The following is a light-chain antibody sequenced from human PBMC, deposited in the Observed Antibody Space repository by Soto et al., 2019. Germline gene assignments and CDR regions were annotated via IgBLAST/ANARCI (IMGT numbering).Light chain of an antibody. CDR2: EVT. V-gene: IGLV2-18*02. CDR3: SSYTSSSTYV. Sequence: QSGLTQPPSVSGSPGQSVTISCTGTSSDVGSYNRVSWYQQPPGTAPKLMIYEVTNRPSGVPDRFSGSKSGNTASLTISGLQAEDEADYYCSSYTSSSTYVFGTGTKLTVL. CDR1: SSDVGSYNR. J-gene: IGLJ1*01.